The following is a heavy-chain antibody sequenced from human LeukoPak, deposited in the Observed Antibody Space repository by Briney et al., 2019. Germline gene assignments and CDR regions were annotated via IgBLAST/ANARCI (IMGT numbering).Heavy chain of an antibody. CDR2: IFYSEST. D-gene: IGHD3-22*01. CDR1: GGSINSGGYY. Sequence: SQTLSLACTVSGGSINSGGYYWTWIRQLPGKGLEWIGFIFYSESTYYNPSLKSRATISLDTSKNQFPLKLSSVTAADTAVYYCARGNSNGYHAHWYFDLWGRGNPVSLSS. V-gene: IGHV4-31*03. J-gene: IGHJ2*01. CDR3: ARGNSNGYHAHWYFDL.